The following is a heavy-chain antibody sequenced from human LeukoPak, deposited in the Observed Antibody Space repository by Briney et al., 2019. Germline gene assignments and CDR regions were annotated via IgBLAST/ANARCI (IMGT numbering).Heavy chain of an antibody. V-gene: IGHV1-24*01. Sequence: ASVKVSCKVSGYTLTELSMHWVRQAPGKGLEWMGGFDPGDGETIYAQKFQGRVTMTEDTSTDTAYMELSSLRSEDTAVYYCATSFNYVGVTRHDYWGQGTLVTVSS. CDR1: GYTLTELS. D-gene: IGHD1-26*01. CDR3: ATSFNYVGVTRHDY. CDR2: FDPGDGET. J-gene: IGHJ4*02.